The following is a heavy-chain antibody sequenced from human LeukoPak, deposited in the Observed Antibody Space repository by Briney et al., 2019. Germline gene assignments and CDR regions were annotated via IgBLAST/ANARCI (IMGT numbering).Heavy chain of an antibody. D-gene: IGHD3-16*01. CDR1: GFTFSTYS. CDR2: ISISSSSI. V-gene: IGHV3-21*01. J-gene: IGHJ4*02. Sequence: GGSLRLSCAASGFTFSTYSMNWVRQAPGKGLEWVSSISISSSSIYYPDSVKGRFTISRDNAKNSLYLQMNSLRAEDTAVYYCAKIARDLGGVFDYWGQGTLVTVSS. CDR3: AKIARDLGGVFDY.